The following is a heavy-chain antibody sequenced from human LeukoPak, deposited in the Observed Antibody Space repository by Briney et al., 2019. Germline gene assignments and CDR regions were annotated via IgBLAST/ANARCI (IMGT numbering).Heavy chain of an antibody. CDR1: GFTFDSHS. D-gene: IGHD1-26*01. CDR2: ISSSSTYI. V-gene: IGHV3-21*01. J-gene: IGHJ4*02. Sequence: PGGSLRLSCAASGFTFDSHSMNWVRQAPGKGLVWVSSISSSSTYIYYADSVKGRFTISRDNAKNSLYLQMNSLRDEDTAVYYCARVEGALPYFDYWGQGSLVTVSS. CDR3: ARVEGALPYFDY.